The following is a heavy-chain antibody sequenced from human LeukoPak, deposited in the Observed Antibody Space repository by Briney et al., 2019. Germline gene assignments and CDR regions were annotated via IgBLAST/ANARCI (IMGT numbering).Heavy chain of an antibody. CDR2: VYYGRSP. V-gene: IGHV4-34*01. CDR3: ARSSGTGTFSY. J-gene: IGHJ4*02. CDR1: GGSFSGYY. D-gene: IGHD6-25*01. Sequence: PSETLSLTCAVYGGSFSGYYWSWIRQPPGKGLEWIGSVYYGRSPYFNPSLGSRATISVDTSKNHFSLKMSSVTAAGTAVYYCARSSGTGTFSYWGQGTLVTVSS.